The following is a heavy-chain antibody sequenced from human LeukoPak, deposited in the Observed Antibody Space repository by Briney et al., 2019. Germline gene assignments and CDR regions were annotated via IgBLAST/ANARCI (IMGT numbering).Heavy chain of an antibody. CDR2: ISHTSEYT. CDR3: AKGSSAGRPYCFDY. CDR1: GFTFSSYT. Sequence: PGGSLRLSCAASGFTFSSYTMSWVRQAPGKGLEWVSAISHTSEYTYHADSVKGRFTISRDNSKNTLYLQMNSLRAEDTAMYYCAKGSSAGRPYCFDYWGQGTLVTVSS. D-gene: IGHD3-10*01. V-gene: IGHV3-23*01. J-gene: IGHJ4*02.